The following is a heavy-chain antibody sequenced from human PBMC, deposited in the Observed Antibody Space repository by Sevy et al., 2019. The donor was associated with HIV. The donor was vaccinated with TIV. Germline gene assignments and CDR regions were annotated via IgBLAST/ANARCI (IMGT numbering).Heavy chain of an antibody. Sequence: GGSLRLSCAASGFTFSTYGMHWVRQAPGKGLEWLAVIWFDGSNEYYADSVKGRFTISRDIAKNTLHLQMNSLRAEDTAVYYCAREVGGTGSKWGQGTLVTVSS. CDR1: GFTFSTYG. CDR2: IWFDGSNE. J-gene: IGHJ4*02. D-gene: IGHD6-19*01. V-gene: IGHV3-33*01. CDR3: AREVGGTGSK.